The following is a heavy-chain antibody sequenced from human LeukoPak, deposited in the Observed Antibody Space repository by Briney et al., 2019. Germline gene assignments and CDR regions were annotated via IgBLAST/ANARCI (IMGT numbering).Heavy chain of an antibody. J-gene: IGHJ4*02. CDR2: ISGSGGST. CDR3: AKDVRVGFHLHVGGYFDY. V-gene: IGHV3-23*01. Sequence: TGGSLRLSCAASGVTFSSYAMSWVRQAPGKGLEWVSAISGSGGSTYYADSVKGRFTISRDNSKNTLYLQMNSLRAEDTAVYYCAKDVRVGFHLHVGGYFDYWGQGTLVTVSS. D-gene: IGHD3-16*01. CDR1: GVTFSSYA.